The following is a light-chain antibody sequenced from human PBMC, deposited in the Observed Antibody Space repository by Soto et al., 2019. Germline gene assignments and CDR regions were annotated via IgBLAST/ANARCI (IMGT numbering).Light chain of an antibody. CDR3: QQYTNTKNQWM. CDR1: QTISTW. CDR2: DAS. Sequence: DIQVTQSPPTLSASVGDRVTITCRASQTISTWMAWYQQKPGKAPKLLVYDASTFQSGVASRFSGSGSGTEFTLVISCLQPDDSATYYCQQYTNTKNQWMFGQGTKVEI. J-gene: IGKJ1*01. V-gene: IGKV1-5*01.